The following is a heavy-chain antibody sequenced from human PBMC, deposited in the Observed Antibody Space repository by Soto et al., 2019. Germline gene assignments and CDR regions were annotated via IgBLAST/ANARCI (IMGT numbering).Heavy chain of an antibody. V-gene: IGHV3-74*01. Sequence: EVQLVESGGGLVQPGGSLRLSCVASGFTFSTYWMHWVHQAPGKGLVWVSRFSSDGSSTRYADSVKGRFTISRDNAKNTLYLQMNSLRVEDTAVYFCTRGPGSYFDYWGQGTLVSVSS. CDR3: TRGPGSYFDY. CDR2: FSSDGSST. J-gene: IGHJ4*02. CDR1: GFTFSTYW. D-gene: IGHD3-10*01.